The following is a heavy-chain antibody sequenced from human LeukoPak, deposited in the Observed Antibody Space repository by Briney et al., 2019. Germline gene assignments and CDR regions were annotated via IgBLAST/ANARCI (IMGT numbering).Heavy chain of an antibody. Sequence: GGSLRLSCAASGFTFSSYWMHWVRQAPGKGLVWVSRVNNDGSTTSYADSVRGRFTISRDNTKNTLYLQMNSLRAEDTAVYYCAKDEAYCGGDCWNAAFDIWGQGTMVTVSS. J-gene: IGHJ3*02. CDR1: GFTFSSYW. V-gene: IGHV3-74*01. D-gene: IGHD2-21*02. CDR2: VNNDGSTT. CDR3: AKDEAYCGGDCWNAAFDI.